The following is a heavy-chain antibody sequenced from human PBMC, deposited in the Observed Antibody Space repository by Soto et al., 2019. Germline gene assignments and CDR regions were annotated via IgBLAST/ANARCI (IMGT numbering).Heavy chain of an antibody. Sequence: PSETLSLTCSVSGGSINSFYWSWVRQPAGQGLEWIGRIYSSGNTNYNPSLKSRVTMSIDTSKNQFSLNLTSVTAADTAVYYCARGGSSRFPHWGKGTLVTVSA. CDR1: GGSINSFY. D-gene: IGHD6-13*01. CDR3: ARGGSSRFPH. CDR2: IYSSGNT. V-gene: IGHV4-4*07. J-gene: IGHJ4*02.